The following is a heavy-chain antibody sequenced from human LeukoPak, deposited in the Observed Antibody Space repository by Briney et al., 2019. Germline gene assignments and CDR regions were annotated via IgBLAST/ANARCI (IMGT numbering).Heavy chain of an antibody. Sequence: PSETLSLTCTVSGGSISSSSYYWGWIRQPPGKGLEWIGSIYYSGSTYHNPSLKSRVTISVDTSKNQFSLKLSSVTAADTAVYYCASWSTLTTIFFDNWGQGTLVTVSS. CDR3: ASWSTLTTIFFDN. CDR2: IYYSGST. D-gene: IGHD4-11*01. CDR1: GGSISSSSYY. V-gene: IGHV4-39*01. J-gene: IGHJ4*02.